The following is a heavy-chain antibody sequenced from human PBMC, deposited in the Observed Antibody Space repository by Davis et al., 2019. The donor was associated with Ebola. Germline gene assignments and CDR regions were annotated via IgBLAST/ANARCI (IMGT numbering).Heavy chain of an antibody. V-gene: IGHV3-7*03. J-gene: IGHJ5*02. Sequence: GGSLRLSCAASGFTFSSYSMNWVRQAPGKGLEWVANIKQDGSEKYYVDSVKGRFTISRDNAKNSLYLQMNSLRAEDTAVYYCARVDRGYCSSTSCLKQLMMYNWFDPWGQGTLVTVSS. CDR2: IKQDGSEK. D-gene: IGHD2-2*01. CDR3: ARVDRGYCSSTSCLKQLMMYNWFDP. CDR1: GFTFSSYS.